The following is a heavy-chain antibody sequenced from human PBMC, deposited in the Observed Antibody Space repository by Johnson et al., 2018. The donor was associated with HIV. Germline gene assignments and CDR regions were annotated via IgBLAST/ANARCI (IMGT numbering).Heavy chain of an antibody. CDR1: GLSFSSYG. V-gene: IGHV3-30*02. Sequence: QVQLVESGGGVVQPGRSVRLSCAASGLSFSSYGMELVRQAPGKGLEWVAFIRFDGSSKYYADSVKGRFTISRDNSKNTLYLQMNSLRAEDTAVYYCAKSYDEEERPMGVDAFDIWGQGTMVTVSS. J-gene: IGHJ3*02. D-gene: IGHD3-16*01. CDR3: AKSYDEEERPMGVDAFDI. CDR2: IRFDGSSK.